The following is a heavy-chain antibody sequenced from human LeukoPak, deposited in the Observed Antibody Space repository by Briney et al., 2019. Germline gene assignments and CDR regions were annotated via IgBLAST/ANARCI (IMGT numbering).Heavy chain of an antibody. CDR3: ARGPPSYCSSASCPNAGFDF. Sequence: GGSLRLSCAASGFTFSNAWMSWVRQAPGKGLEWVANIKQDGSAKYYVDSVKGRFTISRDNSKNTLYLQMNSLRAEDTAVYYCARGPPSYCSSASCPNAGFDFWGQGTLVTVSS. CDR2: IKQDGSAK. CDR1: GFTFSNAW. V-gene: IGHV3-7*01. J-gene: IGHJ4*02. D-gene: IGHD2-2*01.